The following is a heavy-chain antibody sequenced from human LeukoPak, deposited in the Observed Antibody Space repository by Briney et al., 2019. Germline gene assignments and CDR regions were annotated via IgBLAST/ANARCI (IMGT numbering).Heavy chain of an antibody. D-gene: IGHD3-22*01. CDR3: AKGGYFYDSSDAY. CDR2: ISSSDSAI. V-gene: IGHV3-48*03. CDR1: GFTFSSYE. J-gene: IGHJ4*02. Sequence: GGSLRLSCAASGFTFSSYEMNWVRQAPGKGLEWLSYISSSDSAIYYADSVKGRFTISRDNAKNSLYLQMNSLRAEDTAVYYCAKGGYFYDSSDAYWGQGTLVTVSS.